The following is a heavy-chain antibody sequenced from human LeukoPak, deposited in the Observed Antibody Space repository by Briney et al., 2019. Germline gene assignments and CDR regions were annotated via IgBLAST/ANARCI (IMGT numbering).Heavy chain of an antibody. CDR2: MNPNSGNT. CDR1: GYTFSSYD. D-gene: IGHD3-10*01. V-gene: IGHV1-8*01. Sequence: ASVKVSCKASGYTFSSYDINWVRQAAVRGREWMRWMNPNSGNTAYAQNFQGRVIMTRNTSISTAYMELSSLRFEDTAVFYCAIRTSRGVSGSSYFDSWGQGTLVTVSS. J-gene: IGHJ4*02. CDR3: AIRTSRGVSGSSYFDS.